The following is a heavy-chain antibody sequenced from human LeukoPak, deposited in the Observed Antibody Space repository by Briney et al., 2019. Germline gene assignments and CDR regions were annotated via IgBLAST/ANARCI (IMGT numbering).Heavy chain of an antibody. V-gene: IGHV3-23*01. CDR3: AKDPVRYFDWASPDAFDI. CDR2: ISGSGGST. D-gene: IGHD3-9*01. J-gene: IGHJ3*02. CDR1: GFTFSSYA. Sequence: GGSLRLSCAASGFTFSSYAMSWVRQGPGKGLEWVSAISGSGGSTYYADSVKGRFTISRDNSKNTLYLQMNSLRAEDTAVYYCAKDPVRYFDWASPDAFDIWGQGTMVTVSS.